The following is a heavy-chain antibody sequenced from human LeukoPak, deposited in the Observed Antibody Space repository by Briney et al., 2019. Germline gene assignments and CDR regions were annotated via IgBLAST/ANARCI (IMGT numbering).Heavy chain of an antibody. J-gene: IGHJ4*02. Sequence: PGGSPILSCAAPGFTVSSNYMSWVRQAPGKGLEWVSVIYSVGSTYYADSVKGRFSISRDNSKNTLYLQMNCLRAEDTAVYYCARGRQYSTGWYYFDYWGQGTLVTVSA. D-gene: IGHD6-19*01. CDR3: ARGRQYSTGWYYFDY. V-gene: IGHV3-53*01. CDR1: GFTVSSNY. CDR2: IYSVGST.